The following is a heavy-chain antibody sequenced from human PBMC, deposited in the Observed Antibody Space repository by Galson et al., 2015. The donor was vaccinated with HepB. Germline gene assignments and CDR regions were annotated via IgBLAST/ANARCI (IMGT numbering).Heavy chain of an antibody. CDR2: ISGSGGST. J-gene: IGHJ4*02. V-gene: IGHV3-23*01. CDR3: ARKSSSWSHFDY. D-gene: IGHD6-13*01. Sequence: SLRLSSAASGFTFSSYAMSWVRQAPGKGLEWVSAISGSGGSTYYADSVKGRFTISRDNSKNTLYLQMNSLRAEDTAVYYCARKSSSWSHFDYWGQGTLVTVSS. CDR1: GFTFSSYA.